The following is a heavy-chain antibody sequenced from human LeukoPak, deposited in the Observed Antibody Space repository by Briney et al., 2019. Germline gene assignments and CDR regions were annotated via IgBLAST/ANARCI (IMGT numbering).Heavy chain of an antibody. Sequence: SVKVSCKASGGTFSNFAVNWVRQAPGQGLEWMGGIIPIFGTTNYVPKFQDRVTITADKSTSTAYMELSSLRSEDTAVYYCAREGGVSSWGQGTLVTVSS. CDR3: AREGGVSS. CDR1: GGTFSNFA. V-gene: IGHV1-69*06. J-gene: IGHJ5*02. CDR2: IIPIFGTT.